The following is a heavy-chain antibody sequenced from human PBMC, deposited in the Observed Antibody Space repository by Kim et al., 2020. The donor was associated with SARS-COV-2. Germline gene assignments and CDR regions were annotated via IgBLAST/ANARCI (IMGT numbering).Heavy chain of an antibody. CDR2: TYYSGVT. CDR1: GGSMNRDDSC. J-gene: IGHJ5*02. Sequence: SETLSLTCTVSGGSMNRDDSCWGWIRQSPGKGLEWIGCTYYSGVTWYNPSLKSRLTISVDKYNNQFSLTLSSVTAADTAVYYCARTHENYDSWYDPWGQGTLVIVSS. V-gene: IGHV4-30-4*01. D-gene: IGHD3-9*01. CDR3: ARTHENYDSWYDP.